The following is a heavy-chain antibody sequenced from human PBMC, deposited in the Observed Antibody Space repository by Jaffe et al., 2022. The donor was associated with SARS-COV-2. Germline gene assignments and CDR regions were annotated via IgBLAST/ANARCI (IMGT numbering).Heavy chain of an antibody. J-gene: IGHJ3*01. CDR3: AGRGNFNDYVQLDF. V-gene: IGHV7-4-1*02. CDR2: INTKTGIP. Sequence: QVQLVQSGSELKEPGASVKVSCKASGYTFTRSTINWVRQAPGQGLAWLGWINTKTGIPTYAQDFIGRIVLSLDTSVSTAYLQINNLKADDTAVYYCAGRGNFNDYVQLDFWGQGTMVTVSS. D-gene: IGHD4-17*01. CDR1: GYTFTRST.